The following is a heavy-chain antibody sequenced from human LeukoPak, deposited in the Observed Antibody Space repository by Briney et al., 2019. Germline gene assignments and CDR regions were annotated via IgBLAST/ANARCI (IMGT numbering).Heavy chain of an antibody. CDR1: GGSFSGYH. CDR2: INHSGST. J-gene: IGHJ3*02. D-gene: IGHD5-18*01. Sequence: SETLSLTCAVYGGSFSGYHWSWIRQPPGKGLEWIGEINHSGSTNYNPSLKSRVTISADTSKNQFSLKLSSVTAADTAVYYCATLWLRGLVAFDIWGQGTMVTVSS. V-gene: IGHV4-34*01. CDR3: ATLWLRGLVAFDI.